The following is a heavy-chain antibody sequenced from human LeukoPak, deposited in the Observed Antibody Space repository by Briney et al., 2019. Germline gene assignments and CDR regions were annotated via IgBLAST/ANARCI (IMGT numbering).Heavy chain of an antibody. CDR2: ICYSGST. CDR1: GGSISSSSYY. V-gene: IGHV4-39*01. J-gene: IGHJ3*02. D-gene: IGHD5-24*01. CDR3: ATHVSADNSVEMAPLGAFDI. Sequence: SSETLSLTCTVSGGSISSSSYYWGWIRQPPGKGLEWIGSICYSGSTYYNPSLKSRVTISVDTSKNQFSLKLSSVTAADTAAYYCATHVSADNSVEMAPLGAFDIWGQGTMVTVSS.